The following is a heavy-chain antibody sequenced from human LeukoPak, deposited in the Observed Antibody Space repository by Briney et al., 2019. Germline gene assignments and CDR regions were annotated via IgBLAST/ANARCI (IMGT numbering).Heavy chain of an antibody. V-gene: IGHV4-34*01. CDR1: GGSFSGYY. CDR2: INHSGST. D-gene: IGHD2-21*02. J-gene: IGHJ4*02. Sequence: SETLSPTCAVYGGSFSGYYRSWIRQPPGKGLEWIGEINHSGSTNYNPSLKSRVTISVDTSKNQFSLKLSSVTAADTAVYYCARRLCGGDCYSTFSYWGQGTLVTVSS. CDR3: ARRLCGGDCYSTFSY.